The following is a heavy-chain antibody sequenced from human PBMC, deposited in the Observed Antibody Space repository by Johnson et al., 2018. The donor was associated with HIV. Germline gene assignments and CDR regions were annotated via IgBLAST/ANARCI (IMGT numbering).Heavy chain of an antibody. J-gene: IGHJ3*02. V-gene: IGHV3-30*02. D-gene: IGHD3-22*01. CDR3: AKDLQDYYDSSGHDAFDI. CDR1: GFNFNTYS. CDR2: VSYNGIHV. Sequence: QMQLVESGGGVVQPGGSLRLSCAASGFNFNTYSMHWVRQAPGNGLEWLAFVSYNGIHVYYSDSVRGRFTISRDISKNTLFLQMNSLRHEDTAVYYCAKDLQDYYDSSGHDAFDIWGQGTMVTVSS.